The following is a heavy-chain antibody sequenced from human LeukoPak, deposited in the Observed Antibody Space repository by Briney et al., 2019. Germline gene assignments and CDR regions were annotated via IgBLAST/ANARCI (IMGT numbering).Heavy chain of an antibody. J-gene: IGHJ3*02. CDR2: IYHSGST. CDR1: GGSISSSNW. Sequence: SGTLSLTCAVSGGSISSSNWWSWVRQPPGKGLEWIGEIYHSGSTNYNPSLKSRVTISVDKSKNQFSLKLSSVTAADTAVYYCARADYYDSSGPGFDIRGQGTMVTVSS. V-gene: IGHV4-4*02. D-gene: IGHD3-22*01. CDR3: ARADYYDSSGPGFDI.